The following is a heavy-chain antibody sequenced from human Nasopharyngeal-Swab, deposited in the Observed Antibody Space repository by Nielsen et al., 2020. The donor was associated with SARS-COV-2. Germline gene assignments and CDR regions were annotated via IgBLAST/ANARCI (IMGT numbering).Heavy chain of an antibody. CDR3: ARGAGMDV. J-gene: IGHJ6*02. CDR2: INSGAGGTT. Sequence: WIRQPPGKGLEWVSGINSGAGGTTYYADSVKGRFTVSRDNSKNMFYVQMNSLRAEDTAVYYRARGAGMDVWGQGTTVTVSS. V-gene: IGHV3-23*01.